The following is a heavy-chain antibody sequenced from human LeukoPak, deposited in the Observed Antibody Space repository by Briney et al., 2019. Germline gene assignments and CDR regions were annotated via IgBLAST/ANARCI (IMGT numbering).Heavy chain of an antibody. J-gene: IGHJ4*02. Sequence: PSETLSLTCTVLGGSISSYYWSWIRQPAGKGLEWIGRIYTSGSTKYNPSLKSRVTMSVDTSKNQFSLRLTSVTAADTAVYYCARSREMGTNYDYWGQGTLVTVSS. CDR3: ARSREMGTNYDY. V-gene: IGHV4-4*07. CDR1: GGSISSYY. CDR2: IYTSGST. D-gene: IGHD5-24*01.